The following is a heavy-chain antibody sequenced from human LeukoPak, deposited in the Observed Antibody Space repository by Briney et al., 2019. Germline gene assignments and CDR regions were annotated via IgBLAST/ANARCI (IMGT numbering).Heavy chain of an antibody. J-gene: IGHJ5*02. D-gene: IGHD3-10*01. CDR1: GYTVTGYY. CDR3: ARVGRGVRGVIVFWFDP. V-gene: IGHV1-2*02. CDR2: INPNSGGT. Sequence: ASVKVSCKASGYTVTGYYMHWVRQAPGQGLEWMGGINPNSGGTNYAQKFQGRVTMTRDTSISTAYMELSRLRADDTAVYYCARVGRGVRGVIVFWFDPWGQGTLVTVSS.